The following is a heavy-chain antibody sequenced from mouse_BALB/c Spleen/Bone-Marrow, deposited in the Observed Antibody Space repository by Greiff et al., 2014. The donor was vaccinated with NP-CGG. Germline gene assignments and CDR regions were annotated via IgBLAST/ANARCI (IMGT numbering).Heavy chain of an antibody. CDR1: GFAFSSYW. CDR3: ARGVPMDY. J-gene: IGHJ4*01. CDR2: IYPGDGDT. Sequence: VQLQQSGAELVRPGSSVKISCKASGFAFSSYWMNWVKQRPGQGLEWIGQIYPGDGDTNYNGKFKGKATLTADKSSSTAYMLLSSLTSEDSAVYFCARGVPMDYWGQGTSVTVSS. V-gene: IGHV1-80*01.